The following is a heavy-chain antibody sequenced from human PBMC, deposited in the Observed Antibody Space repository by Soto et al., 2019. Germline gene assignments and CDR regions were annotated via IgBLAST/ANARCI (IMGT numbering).Heavy chain of an antibody. J-gene: IGHJ4*02. CDR3: ASSSIAACAGAGF. Sequence: SETLSLTCAVYGGSFSGYYWSWIRQPPGKGLEWIGDINHSGSTNYNPSLKSRVTISVDTSKNQFSLKLSSVTAADTAVYYCASSSIAACAGAGFWGQGTLVTVSS. CDR1: GGSFSGYY. CDR2: INHSGST. V-gene: IGHV4-34*01. D-gene: IGHD6-6*01.